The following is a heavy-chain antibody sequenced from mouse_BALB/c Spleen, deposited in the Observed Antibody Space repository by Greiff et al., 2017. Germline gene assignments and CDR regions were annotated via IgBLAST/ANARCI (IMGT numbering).Heavy chain of an antibody. V-gene: IGHV1S137*01. Sequence: VQLQQSGAELVRPGVSVKISCKGSGYTFTDYAMHWVKQSHAKSLEWLGVISTYYGDASYNQKFKGKATMTVDKSSSTAYMELARLTSEDAAIYYCARGTTDFDYWGQGTTLTVAS. CDR2: ISTYYGDA. CDR3: ARGTTDFDY. CDR1: GYTFTDYA. J-gene: IGHJ2*01. D-gene: IGHD1-1*01.